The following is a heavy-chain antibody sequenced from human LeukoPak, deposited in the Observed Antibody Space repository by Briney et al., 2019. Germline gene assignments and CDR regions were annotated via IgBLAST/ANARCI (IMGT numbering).Heavy chain of an antibody. Sequence: PSETLSLTCAVYGVSFSGYYWSWIRQPPGMGLEWIGEINHSGSTNYNPSLKSRVTISVDTSKNQFSLKLSSVTAADTAVYYCARHLGLAARPRYFQHWGQGTLVTVSS. J-gene: IGHJ1*01. CDR3: ARHLGLAARPRYFQH. CDR1: GVSFSGYY. D-gene: IGHD6-6*01. V-gene: IGHV4-34*01. CDR2: INHSGST.